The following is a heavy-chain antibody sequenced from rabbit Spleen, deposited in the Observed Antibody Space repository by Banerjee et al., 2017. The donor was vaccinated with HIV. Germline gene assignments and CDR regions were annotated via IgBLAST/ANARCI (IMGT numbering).Heavy chain of an antibody. Sequence: QEQLVESGGGLVKPGGTLTLTCKASGISFGISDYMCWVRQDPGKGLEWIACINASTGKPVYATWASGRFTISRTSSTTVTLRMTSLTAADRATYFCARDLIGVIGWNFYLWGPGTLVTVS. CDR1: GISFGISDY. V-gene: IGHV1S45*01. D-gene: IGHD2-1*01. CDR3: ARDLIGVIGWNFYL. J-gene: IGHJ4*01. CDR2: INASTGKP.